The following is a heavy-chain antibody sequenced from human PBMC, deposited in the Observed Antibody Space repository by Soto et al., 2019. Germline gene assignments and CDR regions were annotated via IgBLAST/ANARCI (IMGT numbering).Heavy chain of an antibody. CDR3: ARGFWGRLLREGTPNDAFDI. CDR2: INPSGGST. CDR1: GYTFTSYY. V-gene: IGHV1-46*01. D-gene: IGHD2-15*01. Sequence: ASVKVSCKASGYTFTSYYMHWVRQAPGQGLEWMGIINPSGGSTSYAQKFQGRVTMTRDTSTSTVYMELSSLRSEDTAVYYCARGFWGRLLREGTPNDAFDIWGQGTMVTVSS. J-gene: IGHJ3*02.